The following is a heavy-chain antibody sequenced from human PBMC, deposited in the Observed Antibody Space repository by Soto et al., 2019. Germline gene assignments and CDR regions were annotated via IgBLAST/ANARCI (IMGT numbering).Heavy chain of an antibody. V-gene: IGHV3-66*01. CDR3: ARDYEAPPYGDYPGFDDY. D-gene: IGHD4-17*01. CDR1: GFTVSSNY. J-gene: IGHJ4*02. CDR2: IYSGGST. Sequence: GGSLRLSCAASGFTVSSNYMSWVRQAPGKGLEWVSVIYSGGSTYYADSVKGRFTISRDNSKNTLYLQMNSLRAEDTAVYYCARDYEAPPYGDYPGFDDYWGQGTLVTVSS.